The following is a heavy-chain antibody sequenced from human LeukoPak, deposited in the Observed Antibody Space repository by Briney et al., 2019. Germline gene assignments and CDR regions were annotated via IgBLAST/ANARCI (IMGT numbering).Heavy chain of an antibody. D-gene: IGHD3-10*02. J-gene: IGHJ6*02. V-gene: IGHV3-23*05. CDR3: ARDLHYYVAMDV. Sequence: GGPLRLSCEASVFTFSACTMTWVPRAPGEGVEWVIPYGSDNKPHSSESVEGRIAISRDNPNNTPFLQRNNLKVEDTALYYCARDLHYYVAMDVWGQGTTVTVSS. CDR1: VFTFSACT. CDR2: YGSDNKP.